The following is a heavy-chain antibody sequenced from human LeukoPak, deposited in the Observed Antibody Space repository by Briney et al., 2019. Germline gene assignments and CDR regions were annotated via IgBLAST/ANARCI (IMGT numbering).Heavy chain of an antibody. Sequence: PGGSLRLSCVASGFTFSRNGMHWVRQAPGKGLEWVTVISFDGSNKYYADSVKGRFTISRDNSKSTLYLQMNSLRAEDTAVYYCARGPGWWDLVYWGQGTLVTVSS. V-gene: IGHV3-30*19. J-gene: IGHJ4*02. CDR2: ISFDGSNK. CDR1: GFTFSRNG. D-gene: IGHD1-26*01. CDR3: ARGPGWWDLVY.